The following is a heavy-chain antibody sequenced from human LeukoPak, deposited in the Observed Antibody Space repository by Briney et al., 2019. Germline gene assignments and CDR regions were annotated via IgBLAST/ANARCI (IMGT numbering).Heavy chain of an antibody. Sequence: ASAKVSCKASGYTFTSYDINWVRQATGQGLEWMGWMNPNSGNTGYAQKFQGRVTMTRNTSISTAYMELSSLRSEDTAVYYCARGITMVRGVLGWFDPWGQGTLVTVSS. D-gene: IGHD3-10*01. J-gene: IGHJ5*02. V-gene: IGHV1-8*01. CDR1: GYTFTSYD. CDR2: MNPNSGNT. CDR3: ARGITMVRGVLGWFDP.